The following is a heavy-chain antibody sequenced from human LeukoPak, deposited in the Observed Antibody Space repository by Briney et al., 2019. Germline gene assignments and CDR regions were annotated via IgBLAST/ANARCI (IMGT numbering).Heavy chain of an antibody. D-gene: IGHD6-13*01. Sequence: SETLSLTCTVSGGFISSYYWSWIRQPPGKGLEWLGYIYYSGSTNYNPSLKSRVTISVDTSKNQFSLKLSSVTAADTAVYYCASISSSWYFGAFDIWGQGTMVTVSS. CDR3: ASISSSWYFGAFDI. CDR1: GGFISSYY. V-gene: IGHV4-59*08. J-gene: IGHJ3*02. CDR2: IYYSGST.